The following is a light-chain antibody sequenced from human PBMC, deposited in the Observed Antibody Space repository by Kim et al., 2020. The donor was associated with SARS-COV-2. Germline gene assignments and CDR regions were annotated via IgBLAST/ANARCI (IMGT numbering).Light chain of an antibody. V-gene: IGLV1-47*01. CDR3: AAWDDSLREV. CDR1: SSNIGSNY. Sequence: PGQRVTISCSGSSSNIGSNYVYWYQQLPGTAPKLLIYRNNQRPSGVPDRFSGSKSGTSASLAISGLRSEDEADYYCAAWDDSLREVFGGGTKLTVL. J-gene: IGLJ2*01. CDR2: RNN.